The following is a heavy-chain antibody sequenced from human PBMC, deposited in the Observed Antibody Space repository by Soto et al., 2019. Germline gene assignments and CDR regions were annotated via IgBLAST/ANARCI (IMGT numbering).Heavy chain of an antibody. Sequence: PSETLSLTCAVYGASLSGYDWSWVRQPPGKGLQWIGEISQSGSTNYDPSLKSRVSISMDTSKNQFSLRLRPVTAADTASYYCARDPNANAFDIWGRGTMVTVSS. CDR2: ISQSGST. V-gene: IGHV4-34*01. J-gene: IGHJ3*02. CDR1: GASLSGYD. CDR3: ARDPNANAFDI.